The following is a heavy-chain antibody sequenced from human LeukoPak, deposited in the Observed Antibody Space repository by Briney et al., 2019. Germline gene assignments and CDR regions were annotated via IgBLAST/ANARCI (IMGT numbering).Heavy chain of an antibody. D-gene: IGHD4-17*01. CDR2: ISSSSSYI. CDR1: GFTFSSYS. V-gene: IGHV3-21*04. Sequence: PGGSLRLSCAASGFTFSSYSMNWVRQAPGKGLEWVSSISSSSSYIYYADSVKGRFTISRDNAKNSLYLQMNSLRAEDTALYYCARIYGDQRWYFDLWGRGTLVTVSS. J-gene: IGHJ2*01. CDR3: ARIYGDQRWYFDL.